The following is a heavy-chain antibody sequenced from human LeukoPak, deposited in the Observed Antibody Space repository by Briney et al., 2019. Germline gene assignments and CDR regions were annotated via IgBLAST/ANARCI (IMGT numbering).Heavy chain of an antibody. V-gene: IGHV3-53*04. J-gene: IGHJ6*02. CDR1: GFTVSSNY. CDR2: IYSGGST. Sequence: PGGSLRLSCAASGFTVSSNYMSWVRQAPGKGLEWVSVIYSGGSTHYADSVKGRFTISRHNSKNTLYLQMNSLRAEDTAVYYCASPHRPYYYYGMDVWGQGTTVTVSS. CDR3: ASPHRPYYYYGMDV.